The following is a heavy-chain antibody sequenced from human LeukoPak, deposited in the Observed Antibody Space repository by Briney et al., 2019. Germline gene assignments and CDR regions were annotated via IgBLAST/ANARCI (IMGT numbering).Heavy chain of an antibody. V-gene: IGHV3-7*01. Sequence: PGGSLRLSCAASGFTFSSYWMSWVRQAPGKGLEWVANIKQDGSEKYYVDSVKGRFIISRDNAKNSLYLQMNSLRAEDTAVYYCAREDKVVPAALGPYNWFDPWGQGTLVTVSS. CDR1: GFTFSSYW. CDR3: AREDKVVPAALGPYNWFDP. CDR2: IKQDGSEK. D-gene: IGHD2-2*01. J-gene: IGHJ5*02.